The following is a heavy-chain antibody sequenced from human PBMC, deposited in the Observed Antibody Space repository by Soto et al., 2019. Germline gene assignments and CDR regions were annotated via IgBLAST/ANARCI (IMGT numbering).Heavy chain of an antibody. CDR2: TSYTANT. V-gene: IGHV4-59*01. CDR1: GSPKTPSR. Sequence: SSVSRSFTFILGGSPKTPSRWSWIGQFPGKGLEWIAYTSYTANTNYNPSLKCRVTMSMDKSKNPLSLKLTCMTAADTAVYYCARDMRAGFTHYFPQWGQGTPVTVPS. J-gene: IGHJ1*01. CDR3: ARDMRAGFTHYFPQ. D-gene: IGHD6-13*01.